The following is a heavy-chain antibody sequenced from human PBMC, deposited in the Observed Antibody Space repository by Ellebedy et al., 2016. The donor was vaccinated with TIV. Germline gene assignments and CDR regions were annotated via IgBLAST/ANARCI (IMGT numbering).Heavy chain of an antibody. CDR2: ITSYAAGST. J-gene: IGHJ5*02. D-gene: IGHD1-26*01. CDR1: GLTFSDAW. CDR3: TWDGVTYHDT. Sequence: GESLKIPCVVPGLTFSDAWVSWVRQAPGKGPEWVGRITSYAAGSTDYTAPVKGRFFISRDDSTNTIYLHMNSLKTDDTAVYYCTWDGVTYHDTWGQGTLVTVSS. V-gene: IGHV3-15*01.